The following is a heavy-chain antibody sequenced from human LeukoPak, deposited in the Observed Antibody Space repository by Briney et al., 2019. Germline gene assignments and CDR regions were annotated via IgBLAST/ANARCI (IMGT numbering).Heavy chain of an antibody. CDR3: ARAYYDSGGYGY. CDR2: ISGSGGST. Sequence: GGSLRLSCAASGFTFSTYGMSWVRQAPGKGLEWVSAISGSGGSTYYADSVKGRFTISRDNSKNTLYLQMNSLGAEDTALYYCARAYYDSGGYGYWGQGTLVTVSS. V-gene: IGHV3-23*01. CDR1: GFTFSTYG. J-gene: IGHJ4*02. D-gene: IGHD3-10*01.